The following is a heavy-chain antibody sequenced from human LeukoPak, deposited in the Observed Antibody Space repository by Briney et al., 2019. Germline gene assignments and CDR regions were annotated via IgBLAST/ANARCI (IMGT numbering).Heavy chain of an antibody. V-gene: IGHV4-30-2*01. CDR1: GRSFSSGRYS. D-gene: IGHD3-22*01. CDR3: ARRHDSSGLAY. J-gene: IGHJ4*02. CDR2: NFHRRIT. Sequence: PSETLSLTCAVSGRSFSSGRYSWRWIRQPPGKGLKWLVYNFHRRITYYDPPLKGRSPISVGRSNNQFSLKLSSVTAADTAVYYCARRHDSSGLAYSGQGTLVTVS.